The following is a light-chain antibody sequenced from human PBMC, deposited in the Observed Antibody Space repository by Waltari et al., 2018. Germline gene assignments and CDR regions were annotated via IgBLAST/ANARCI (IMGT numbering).Light chain of an antibody. CDR2: EVN. Sequence: QSALTQPASVSGSPGQSIPIFCTGTSSDVGSYNLFSWYQKHPGKAPKLIIYEVNKWPSGASNRFAGSKSGNTASLTISGLQAEDEADYYCSSYAGGNTYVIFGGGTKLTVL. CDR3: SSYAGGNTYVI. CDR1: SSDVGSYNL. J-gene: IGLJ2*01. V-gene: IGLV2-23*02.